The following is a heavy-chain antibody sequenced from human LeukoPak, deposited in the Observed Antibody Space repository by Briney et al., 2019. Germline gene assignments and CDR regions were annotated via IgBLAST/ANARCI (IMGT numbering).Heavy chain of an antibody. CDR2: IYYSGST. J-gene: IGHJ3*02. V-gene: IGHV4-59*01. D-gene: IGHD4-17*01. Sequence: SETLSLTCTVSGGSISSYYWSWIRQPPGKGLEWIGYIYYSGSTNYNPSLKSRVTISVDTSKNQFSLKLSSVTAADTAVYYCARGDYEDAFGIWGQGTMVTVSS. CDR3: ARGDYEDAFGI. CDR1: GGSISSYY.